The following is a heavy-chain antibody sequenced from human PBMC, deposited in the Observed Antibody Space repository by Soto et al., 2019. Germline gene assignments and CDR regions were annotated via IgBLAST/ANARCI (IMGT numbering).Heavy chain of an antibody. Sequence: SETLSLTCTVSGGSISSYYWSWIRQPPGKGLEWIGYIYYSGSTNYNPSLKSRVTISVDTSKNQFSLKLSSVTAADTAVYYCARDFWYYYDSSGYYYGMDVWGQGTTVTVSS. CDR2: IYYSGST. D-gene: IGHD3-22*01. CDR1: GGSISSYY. V-gene: IGHV4-59*01. CDR3: ARDFWYYYDSSGYYYGMDV. J-gene: IGHJ6*02.